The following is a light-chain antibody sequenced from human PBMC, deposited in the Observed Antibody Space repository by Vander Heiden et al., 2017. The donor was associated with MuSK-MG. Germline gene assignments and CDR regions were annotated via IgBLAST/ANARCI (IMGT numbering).Light chain of an antibody. J-gene: IGKJ4*01. Sequence: EIVMTQSPATLSLSPGERATLSCRASQSVNTYVAWYQHKPGQAPRLLIYDASDRDTGIPARFSGSGYGKDFTLTISSREPEDSAVYYCLQRSDWPPITFGGGTKVEIK. V-gene: IGKV3-11*01. CDR2: DAS. CDR3: LQRSDWPPIT. CDR1: QSVNTY.